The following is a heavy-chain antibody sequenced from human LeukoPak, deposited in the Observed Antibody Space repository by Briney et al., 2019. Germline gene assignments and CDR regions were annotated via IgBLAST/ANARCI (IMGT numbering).Heavy chain of an antibody. D-gene: IGHD2-2*01. J-gene: IGHJ5*02. Sequence: SVKVSCKASGYTFTSYYMHWVRQAPGQGLEWVGIINPSGGSTSYAQKFQGRVTMTRDMSTSTVYMELSSLRSEDTAVYYCARSSHSVPRFDPWGQGTLVTVSS. CDR3: ARSSHSVPRFDP. CDR1: GYTFTSYY. CDR2: INPSGGST. V-gene: IGHV1-46*01.